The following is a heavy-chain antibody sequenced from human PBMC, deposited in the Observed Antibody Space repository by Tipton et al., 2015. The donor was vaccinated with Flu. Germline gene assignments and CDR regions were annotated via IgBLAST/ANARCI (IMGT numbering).Heavy chain of an antibody. CDR1: GYSFASYW. CDR3: AREDYGDYNNWFDT. J-gene: IGHJ5*02. Sequence: QLVQSGAEVKKPGESLKISCKGSGYSFASYWIGWVRQMPGKGLEWMGIIYPGDSDTIYSPSFQGQVTISADKSIDLAYLQWSSLKATDTAMYYCAREDYGDYNNWFDTWGQGTLVTVSS. CDR2: IYPGDSDT. V-gene: IGHV5-51*01. D-gene: IGHD4-17*01.